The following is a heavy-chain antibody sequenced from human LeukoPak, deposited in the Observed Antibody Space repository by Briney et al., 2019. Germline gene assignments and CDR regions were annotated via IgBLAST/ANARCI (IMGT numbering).Heavy chain of an antibody. Sequence: SETLSLTCAVYGGSFSGYYWGWIRQPPGKGLEWIGEINHSGSTNYNPSLKSRVTISVDTSKNQFSLKLSSVTAADTAVYYCARDLVVVAANNYYYYGMDVWGQGTTVTVSS. V-gene: IGHV4-34*01. CDR1: GGSFSGYY. J-gene: IGHJ6*02. CDR3: ARDLVVVAANNYYYYGMDV. D-gene: IGHD2-15*01. CDR2: INHSGST.